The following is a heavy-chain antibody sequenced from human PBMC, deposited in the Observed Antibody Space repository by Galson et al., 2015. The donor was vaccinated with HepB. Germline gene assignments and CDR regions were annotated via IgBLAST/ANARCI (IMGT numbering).Heavy chain of an antibody. V-gene: IGHV3-53*01. D-gene: IGHD3-3*01. J-gene: IGHJ4*02. CDR2: IYSGGST. Sequence: SLRLSCAASGFTVSSNYMSWVRQAPGKGLEWVSVIYSGGSTYYADSVKGRFTISRDNSKNTLYLQMNSLRAEDTAVYYCARTTYYDFLFDYWGQGTLVTASS. CDR1: GFTVSSNY. CDR3: ARTTYYDFLFDY.